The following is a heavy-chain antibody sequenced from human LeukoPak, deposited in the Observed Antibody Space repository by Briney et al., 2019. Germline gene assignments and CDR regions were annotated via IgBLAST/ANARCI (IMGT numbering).Heavy chain of an antibody. CDR3: ARVKQLVRFFDY. CDR1: GFTFSSYE. V-gene: IGHV3-48*03. Sequence: PGGSLRLSCAASGFTFSSYEMSWVRQAPGKGLEWVSYISSSGSTIYYADSVKGRFTISRDNAKNSLYLQMNSLRAEDTAVYYCARVKQLVRFFDYWGQGTLVTVSS. CDR2: ISSSGSTI. J-gene: IGHJ4*02. D-gene: IGHD6-6*01.